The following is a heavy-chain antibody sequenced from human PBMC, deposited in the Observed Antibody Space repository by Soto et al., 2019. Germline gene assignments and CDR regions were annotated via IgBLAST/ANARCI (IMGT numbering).Heavy chain of an antibody. CDR2: ISYDGNKK. CDR1: GFTFSTYG. V-gene: IGHV3-30*18. CDR3: ANDLASGSSYSPPRGY. D-gene: IGHD5-18*01. Sequence: GGSLRLSCAASGFTFSTYGMHWVRQAPGKGLEWVAVISYDGNKKYYADSVKGRFTMSGDNSKNTLYLQMNSLRAEDTAVSYCANDLASGSSYSPPRGYWGQGTLVTVS. J-gene: IGHJ4*02.